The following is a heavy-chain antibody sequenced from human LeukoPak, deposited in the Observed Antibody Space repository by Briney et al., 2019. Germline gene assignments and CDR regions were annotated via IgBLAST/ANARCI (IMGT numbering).Heavy chain of an antibody. V-gene: IGHV4-59*08. CDR3: ATQYDSGTLAYGY. J-gene: IGHJ4*02. CDR2: INYSGST. CDR1: GASISSYY. Sequence: SETLSLTCTVSGASISSYYWTWIRQAPGQGLEWIGYINYSGSTHYNPSLGSRVTMSIDTSKDQFSLQLSSVTAADTAVYYCATQYDSGTLAYGYWGQGTLVTVPS. D-gene: IGHD3-10*01.